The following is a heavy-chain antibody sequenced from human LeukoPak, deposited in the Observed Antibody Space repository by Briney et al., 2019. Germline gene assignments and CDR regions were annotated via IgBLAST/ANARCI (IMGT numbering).Heavy chain of an antibody. CDR2: ISSSSSYI. V-gene: IGHV3-21*01. J-gene: IGHJ6*02. CDR3: ARDLIKMYYYDSSGYYGMDV. Sequence: GGSLRLSCAASGFTFSTYAMSWVRQAPGKGLEWVSSISSSSSYIYYADSVKGRFTISRDNAKNSLYLQMNSLRAEDTAVYYCARDLIKMYYYDSSGYYGMDVWGQGTTVTVSS. D-gene: IGHD3-22*01. CDR1: GFTFSTYA.